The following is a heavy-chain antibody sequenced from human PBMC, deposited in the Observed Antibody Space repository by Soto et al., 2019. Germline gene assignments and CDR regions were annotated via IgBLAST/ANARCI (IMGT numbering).Heavy chain of an antibody. CDR3: ARGPHFGSYYGWPSYFDY. Sequence: SVKVSCKASRGTFSTYGITWVRQAPEKGLEWMGGIIPIFGTIKYAENFHGRVTITADESTSTAYMELSSPRSEDTAMYYCARGPHFGSYYGWPSYFDYWGQGTQVTVSS. V-gene: IGHV1-69*13. CDR1: RGTFSTYG. CDR2: IIPIFGTI. J-gene: IGHJ4*02. D-gene: IGHD1-26*01.